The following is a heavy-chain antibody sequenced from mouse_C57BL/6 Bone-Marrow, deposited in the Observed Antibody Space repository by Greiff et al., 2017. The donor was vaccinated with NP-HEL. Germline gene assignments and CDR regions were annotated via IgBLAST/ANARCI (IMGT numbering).Heavy chain of an antibody. CDR1: GYTFTDYE. V-gene: IGHV1-15*01. J-gene: IGHJ1*03. CDR3: TRGGVGNYFDV. D-gene: IGHD2-1*01. CDR2: IDPETGGT. Sequence: QVQLQQSGAELVRPGASVTLSCKASGYTFTDYEMHWVKQTPVHGLEWIGAIDPETGGTAYNQKFKGKAILTADKSSSTAYMELRSLTSEDSAVDYCTRGGVGNYFDVWGTGTTVTVSS.